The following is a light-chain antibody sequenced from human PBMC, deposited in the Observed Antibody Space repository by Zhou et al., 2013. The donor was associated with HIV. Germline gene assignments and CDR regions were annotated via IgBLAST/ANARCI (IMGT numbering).Light chain of an antibody. V-gene: IGKV1-NL1*01. CDR3: QQYYNFPYT. CDR2: STS. Sequence: DIQMTQTPSSLSASVGDRVTVTCRASQGNSNSLAWYQQKPGKAPKLVLYSTSRLESGVPSRFSGSRSGTDYTLTISTLQPEDFATYYCQQYYNFPYTFGPGTKLEMK. CDR1: QGNSNS. J-gene: IGKJ2*01.